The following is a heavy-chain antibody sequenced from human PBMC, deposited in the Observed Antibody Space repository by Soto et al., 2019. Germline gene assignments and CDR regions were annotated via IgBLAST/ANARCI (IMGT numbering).Heavy chain of an antibody. Sequence: EAQLLESGGDLARPGGSLKLSCVASGFIFSDYAMTWIRQAPGKGLEWVATISATGGNIEYRESLKGRFTISRDNSKEMVFLQINGLTADDTAVYYCAKVAGGLGYFDLWGRGTLVTVSS. CDR3: AKVAGGLGYFDL. CDR2: ISATGGNI. V-gene: IGHV3-23*01. D-gene: IGHD3-16*01. CDR1: GFIFSDYA. J-gene: IGHJ2*01.